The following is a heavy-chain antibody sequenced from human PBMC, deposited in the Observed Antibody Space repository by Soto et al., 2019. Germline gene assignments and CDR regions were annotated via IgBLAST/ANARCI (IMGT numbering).Heavy chain of an antibody. Sequence: VGSLRLSCAASGFTLSRYWMTWVRQAPGKGLEWVANIKQDGSEKYYVDSVKGRFTISRDNAKNSLYLQMNSLRAEDTAAYYCARRIMNTAVYYYYGMDVWGQGTTVTVSS. CDR3: ARRIMNTAVYYYYGMDV. D-gene: IGHD3-16*01. V-gene: IGHV3-7*01. J-gene: IGHJ6*02. CDR1: GFTLSRYW. CDR2: IKQDGSEK.